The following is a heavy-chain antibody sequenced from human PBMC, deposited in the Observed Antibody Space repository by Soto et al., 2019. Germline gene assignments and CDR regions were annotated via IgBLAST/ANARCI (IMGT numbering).Heavy chain of an antibody. CDR3: ARGRWRAY. CDR2: INHSGST. V-gene: IGHV4-34*01. Sequence: SSETLSLTCAVYGGSFSGYYWSWIRQPPGKGLEWIGEINHSGSTNYNPSLKSRVTISVDTSKNQFSLKLSSVTAADTAVYYCARGRWRAYWGQGTLVTVSS. J-gene: IGHJ4*02. D-gene: IGHD3-3*01. CDR1: GGSFSGYY.